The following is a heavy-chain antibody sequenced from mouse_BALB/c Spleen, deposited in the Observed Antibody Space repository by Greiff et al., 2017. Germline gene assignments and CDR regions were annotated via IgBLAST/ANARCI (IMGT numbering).Heavy chain of an antibody. CDR2: ISSGSSTI. J-gene: IGHJ4*01. Sequence: EVKLQESGGGLVQPGGSRKLSCAASGFTFSSFGMHWVRQAPEKGLEWVAYISSGSSTIYYADTVKGRFTISRDNPKNTLFLQMTSLRSEDTAMYYCARGMDYWGQGTSVTVSS. V-gene: IGHV5-17*02. CDR3: ARGMDY. CDR1: GFTFSSFG.